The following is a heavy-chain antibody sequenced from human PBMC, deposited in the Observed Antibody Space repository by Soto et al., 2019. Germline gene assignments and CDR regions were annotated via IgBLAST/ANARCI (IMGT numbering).Heavy chain of an antibody. V-gene: IGHV3-30*03. CDR1: GFTFSGYG. CDR2: VSYDGHNK. CDR3: TFSDSSEVDH. D-gene: IGHD6-6*01. J-gene: IGHJ4*02. Sequence: GGSLRLSCGASGFTFSGYGMHWARQAPGNGLEWVSFVSYDGHNKYYGDSVRGRFTIVRDNSKRTLFLHMNSLRKEDTAVYYCTFSDSSEVDHWGQGALVTVSS.